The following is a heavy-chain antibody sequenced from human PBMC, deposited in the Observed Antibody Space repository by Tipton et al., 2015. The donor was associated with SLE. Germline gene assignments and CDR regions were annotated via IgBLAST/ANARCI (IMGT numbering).Heavy chain of an antibody. V-gene: IGHV3-30*18. CDR2: ILFDGSNE. D-gene: IGHD1-7*01. Sequence: SLRLSCAASGFTFSRYGMHWVRQAPGKGLEWVALILFDGSNEYYADSVKGRFTISRDNSKNTLYLQMNSLRAEDTGVYYCAKEYIAGTTDGFDYWGQGPLVPVSS. CDR3: AKEYIAGTTDGFDY. CDR1: GFTFSRYG. J-gene: IGHJ4*02.